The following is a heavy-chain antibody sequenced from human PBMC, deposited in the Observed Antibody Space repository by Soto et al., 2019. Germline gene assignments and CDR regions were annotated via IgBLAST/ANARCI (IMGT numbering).Heavy chain of an antibody. J-gene: IGHJ3*02. CDR2: ISWNSGSI. V-gene: IGHV3-9*01. CDR3: AKEILWFGELDAFDI. CDR1: GFTFDDYA. Sequence: GGSLRLSCAASGFTFDDYAMHWVRQAPGKGLEWVSGISWNSGSIGYADSVKGRFTISRDNAKNSLYLQMNSLRAEDTALYYCAKEILWFGELDAFDIWGQGTMVTVSS. D-gene: IGHD3-10*01.